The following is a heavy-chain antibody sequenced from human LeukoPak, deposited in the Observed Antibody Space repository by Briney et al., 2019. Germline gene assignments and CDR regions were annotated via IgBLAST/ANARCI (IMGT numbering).Heavy chain of an antibody. CDR2: ISYSGTT. Sequence: SETLSLTCTVSGDSISSSTYYWGWIRQPPGKGLEWIATISYSGTTYYNPSLKSRVTISVDTSKNQFSLKLSSVTAADTAVYYCARTTEGGYTYGYFYYYYMDVWGKGTTVTISS. V-gene: IGHV4-39*07. CDR1: GDSISSSTYY. J-gene: IGHJ6*03. D-gene: IGHD5-18*01. CDR3: ARTTEGGYTYGYFYYYYMDV.